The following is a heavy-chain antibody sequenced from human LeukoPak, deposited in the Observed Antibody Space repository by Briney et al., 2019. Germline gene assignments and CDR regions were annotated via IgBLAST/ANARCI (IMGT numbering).Heavy chain of an antibody. J-gene: IGHJ5*02. V-gene: IGHV1-69*06. CDR2: IIPIFGTA. CDR3: AILMVYALNP. CDR1: GGTFSIYA. D-gene: IGHD2-8*01. Sequence: GASVKVSCKASGGTFSIYAISWVRQDPGQGLEWMGGIIPIFGTANYTQKFQGRVTITADKSTSTAYMGLSRLRSDDTAVYYCAILMVYALNPWGQGTLVTVSS.